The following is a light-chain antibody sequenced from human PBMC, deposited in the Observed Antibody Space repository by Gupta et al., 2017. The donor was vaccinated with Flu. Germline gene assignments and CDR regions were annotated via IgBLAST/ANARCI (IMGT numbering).Light chain of an antibody. Sequence: QAVLTQPSSLSASPGASASLTCTLRSGINVGTYRIYWYQQKPGSPPQYLLRYKSDSDKQQGSGVPSRFSGSKDASDNAGILLISGLQSEDDAYYYCMIWHSSAVGFGGGTKLTVL. J-gene: IGLJ3*02. CDR3: MIWHSSAVG. V-gene: IGLV5-45*03. CDR2: YKSDSDK. CDR1: SGINVGTYR.